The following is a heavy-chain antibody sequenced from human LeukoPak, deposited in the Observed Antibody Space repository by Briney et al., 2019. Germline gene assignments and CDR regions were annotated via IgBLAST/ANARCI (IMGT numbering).Heavy chain of an antibody. CDR2: ISYDGSNK. CDR1: GFTFSSYA. CDR3: ARGICFLEWLPDGDAFDI. D-gene: IGHD3-3*01. J-gene: IGHJ3*02. V-gene: IGHV3-30-3*01. Sequence: HPGGSLRLSCAASGFTFSSYAMHWVRQAPGKGLEWVAVISYDGSNKYYADSVKGRFTISRDNSKNTLYLQMNSLRAEDTAVYCCARGICFLEWLPDGDAFDIWGRGTMVTVSS.